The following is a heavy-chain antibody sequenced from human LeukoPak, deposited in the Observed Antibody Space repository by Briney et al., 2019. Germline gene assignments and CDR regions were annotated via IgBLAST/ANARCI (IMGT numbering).Heavy chain of an antibody. D-gene: IGHD3-22*01. Sequence: SETLSLTCTVSGGSISSYYWSWIRQPAGKGLEWIGRIYTSGRTNYNPSLKSRVTMSVDTTKNQFSLKLSSVTAADTAVYYCARDRYDSSGYYLYYFDYWGQGTLVTVSS. V-gene: IGHV4-4*07. J-gene: IGHJ4*02. CDR3: ARDRYDSSGYYLYYFDY. CDR2: IYTSGRT. CDR1: GGSISSYY.